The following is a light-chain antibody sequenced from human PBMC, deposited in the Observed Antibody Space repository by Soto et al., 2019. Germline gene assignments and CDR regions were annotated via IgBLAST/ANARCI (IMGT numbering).Light chain of an antibody. CDR1: QSVSSSY. J-gene: IGKJ5*01. CDR3: QQRIT. V-gene: IGKV3-20*01. Sequence: EIVLTQSPGTLSLSPGERATLSCRASQSVSSSYLAWYQQKPGQAPRLLIYGASSRATGIPDRFSGSGSGTDFTLTISRLDPEDFAVYYCQQRITFGQGTRLEIK. CDR2: GAS.